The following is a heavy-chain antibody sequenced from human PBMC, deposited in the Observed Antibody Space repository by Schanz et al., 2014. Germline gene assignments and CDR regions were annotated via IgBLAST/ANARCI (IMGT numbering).Heavy chain of an antibody. Sequence: DVQLLESGGGLVQPGESLRLSYAASGFTFTTYAMTWVRQAPGKGLEWVSNISPTGSSTYYADSVKGRFTISRDNSKNTLYLQMNSLRAEDTAIYFCAKDPYDVLTGYQYYFDYWGPGRLVTVSS. CDR1: GFTFTTYA. CDR2: ISPTGSST. V-gene: IGHV3-23*01. CDR3: AKDPYDVLTGYQYYFDY. J-gene: IGHJ4*02. D-gene: IGHD3-9*01.